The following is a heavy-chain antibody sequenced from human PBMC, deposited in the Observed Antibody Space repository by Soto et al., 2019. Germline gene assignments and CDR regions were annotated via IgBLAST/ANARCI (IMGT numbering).Heavy chain of an antibody. J-gene: IGHJ4*02. CDR1: GFTFSNYA. Sequence: EVQLLESGGGLVQPGGSLRLSCAASGFTFSNYAMSWVRQAPGKGLEWVSVIGGSGDSTYYADSVKGRFTISRDNSKNTVHLQMNSLRAEDTAVYYCANMWDSSSYYYLDYWGQGTLVTVSS. CDR3: ANMWDSSSYYYLDY. V-gene: IGHV3-23*01. D-gene: IGHD6-13*01. CDR2: IGGSGDST.